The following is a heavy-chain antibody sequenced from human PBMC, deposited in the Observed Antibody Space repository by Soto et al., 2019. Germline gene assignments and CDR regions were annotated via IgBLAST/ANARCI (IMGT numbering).Heavy chain of an antibody. CDR1: GFTVSSNY. Sequence: PGGSLRLSCAASGFTVSSNYMSWVRQAPGKGLEWVSVIYSGGSTYYADSVKGRFTISRDNSKNTLYLQMNSLRAEDTAVYYCARSLPSGYGGKPFDYWGQGTLVTVSS. J-gene: IGHJ4*02. V-gene: IGHV3-66*01. CDR2: IYSGGST. CDR3: ARSLPSGYGGKPFDY. D-gene: IGHD5-12*01.